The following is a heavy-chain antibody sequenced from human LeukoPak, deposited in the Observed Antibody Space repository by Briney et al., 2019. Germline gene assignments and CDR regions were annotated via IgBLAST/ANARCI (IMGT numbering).Heavy chain of an antibody. D-gene: IGHD1-26*01. CDR2: INPHSGTI. V-gene: IGHV1-2*02. CDR3: ARVPSGKYAKYYFDQ. Sequence: EASVKVSCKASGYTFSGYYINWVRQAPGQGLEWMGWINPHSGTIDYAQKFQGRVTMTRDTSVSTAYMELSRLKSDDTAVYYCARVPSGKYAKYYFDQWGQGTLVTVSS. CDR1: GYTFSGYY. J-gene: IGHJ4*02.